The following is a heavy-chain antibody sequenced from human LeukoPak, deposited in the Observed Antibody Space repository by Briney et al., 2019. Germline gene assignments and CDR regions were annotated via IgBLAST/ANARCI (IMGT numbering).Heavy chain of an antibody. D-gene: IGHD3-10*01. Sequence: SSETLSLTCTVSGYSISSGYYWGWIRQPPGKTLGWIGSIYSSGSTYYTPSLKSRVIILFDTAKNHFSLNLSSVTAADTAVYYCARSDGYGLVGIWGQGTMVTVSS. V-gene: IGHV4-38-2*02. J-gene: IGHJ3*02. CDR1: GYSISSGYY. CDR2: IYSSGST. CDR3: ARSDGYGLVGI.